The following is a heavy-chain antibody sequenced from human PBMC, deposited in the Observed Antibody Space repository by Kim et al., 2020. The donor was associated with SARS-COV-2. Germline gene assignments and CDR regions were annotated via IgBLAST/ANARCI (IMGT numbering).Heavy chain of an antibody. J-gene: IGHJ3*02. Sequence: FQGRVTITADKSTSTAYMELSSLRSEDTAVYYCARPPGRYYGSGSRPLDIWGQGTMVTVSS. CDR3: ARPPGRYYGSGSRPLDI. V-gene: IGHV1-69*02. D-gene: IGHD3-10*01.